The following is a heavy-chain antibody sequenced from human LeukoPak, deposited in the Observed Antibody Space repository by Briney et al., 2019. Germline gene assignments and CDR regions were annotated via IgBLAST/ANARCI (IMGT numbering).Heavy chain of an antibody. D-gene: IGHD6-13*01. V-gene: IGHV3-49*03. CDR2: IRSKAYGGTT. J-gene: IGHJ5*02. Sequence: GGSLRLSCTASGFTFGDYAMSWFRQAPGKGLEWVGFIRSKAYGGTTEYAASVKGRFTISRDDSKSIAYLQMNSLKTEDTAVYYCTRFRDEGAAAGNWFDRWGQGTLVTVSS. CDR3: TRFRDEGAAAGNWFDR. CDR1: GFTFGDYA.